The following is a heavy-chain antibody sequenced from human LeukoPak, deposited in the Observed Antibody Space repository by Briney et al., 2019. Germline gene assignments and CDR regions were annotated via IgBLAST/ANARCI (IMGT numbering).Heavy chain of an antibody. CDR2: ISAYNGNT. J-gene: IGHJ4*02. CDR1: GYTFTSYG. CDR3: ARVMFQWDYYDSSGRPYFDY. Sequence: ASVKVSCKASGYTFTSYGISWVRQAPGQGLEWMGWISAYNGNTNYAQKLQDRVTMTTDTSTSTAYMELRSLRSDDTAVYYCARVMFQWDYYDSSGRPYFDYWGQGTLVTVSS. V-gene: IGHV1-18*01. D-gene: IGHD3-22*01.